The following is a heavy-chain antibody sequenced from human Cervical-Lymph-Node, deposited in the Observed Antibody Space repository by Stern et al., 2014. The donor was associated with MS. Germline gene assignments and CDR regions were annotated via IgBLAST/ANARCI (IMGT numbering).Heavy chain of an antibody. J-gene: IGHJ6*02. CDR1: GDSVNSVNYY. V-gene: IGHV4-61*01. CDR2: ISYSGST. Sequence: QLQLQESGPGLLKSSETLSLTCTVSGDSVNSVNYYWTWIRQPPGKGLEWIGYISYSGSTKYYPYFKSRVNISVDTSKNQFSLNLRSVTAADTAVYYCTRGVRVWGQGTTVTVSS. CDR3: TRGVRV.